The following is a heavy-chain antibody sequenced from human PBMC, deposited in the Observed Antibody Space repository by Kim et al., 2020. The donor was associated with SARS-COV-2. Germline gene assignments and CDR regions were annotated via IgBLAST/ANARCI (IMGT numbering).Heavy chain of an antibody. CDR1: GFTFNNFW. CDR3: AKQRRPDY. J-gene: IGHJ4*02. CDR2: IKQDGSET. D-gene: IGHD6-25*01. V-gene: IGHV3-7*03. Sequence: GGSLRLSCAASGFTFNNFWMSWVRQPPGKGLEWVANIKQDGSETYFVDSVKGRFTISRDNAKNSLYLQMNSLKDEDTAVYYCAKQRRPDYWGQGTLVTVS.